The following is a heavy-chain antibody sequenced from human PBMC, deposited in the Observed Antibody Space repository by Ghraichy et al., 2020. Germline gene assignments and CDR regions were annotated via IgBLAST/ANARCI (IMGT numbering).Heavy chain of an antibody. Sequence: GGSLRLSCAASGFTFSSYAMHWVRQAPGKGLEWVAVISYDGSNKYYADSVKGRFTISRDNSKNTLYLQMNSLRAEDTAVYYCARDGATAMGDYWGQGTLVTVSS. D-gene: IGHD5-18*01. CDR3: ARDGATAMGDY. CDR2: ISYDGSNK. CDR1: GFTFSSYA. J-gene: IGHJ4*02. V-gene: IGHV3-30-3*01.